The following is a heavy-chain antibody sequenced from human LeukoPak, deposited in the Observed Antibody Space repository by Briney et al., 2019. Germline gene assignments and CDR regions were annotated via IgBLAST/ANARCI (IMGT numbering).Heavy chain of an antibody. CDR1: GFRFSDYY. J-gene: IGHJ3*02. D-gene: IGHD4-11*01. V-gene: IGHV3-11*01. Sequence: GGSLTLSRAASGFRFSDYYMSWIRQATGKGLEWVSYISSSGSTMYYADSVKGRFTISKDNAKNSLYLQMNSLRAEDTAVYYCARSWAKDYPDGFDIWGQGTMVTVSS. CDR3: ARSWAKDYPDGFDI. CDR2: ISSSGSTM.